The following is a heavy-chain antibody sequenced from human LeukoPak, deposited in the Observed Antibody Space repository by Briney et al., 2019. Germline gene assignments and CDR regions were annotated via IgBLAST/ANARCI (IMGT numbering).Heavy chain of an antibody. CDR1: GYTFTSYY. D-gene: IGHD3-3*01. CDR3: ARSRGITIFGVVIPQPLDV. V-gene: IGHV1-46*03. CDR2: MNPSGGST. Sequence: ASVKVSCKASGYTFTSYYMHWVRQAPGQGLEWMGIMNPSGGSTSYAQKFQGRVTMTRDTSTSTVYMELSSLRSEDTAVYYCARSRGITIFGVVIPQPLDVWGKGTTVTVSS. J-gene: IGHJ6*04.